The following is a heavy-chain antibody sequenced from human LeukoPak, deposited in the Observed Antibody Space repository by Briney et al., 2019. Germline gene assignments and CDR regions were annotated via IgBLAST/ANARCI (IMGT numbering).Heavy chain of an antibody. Sequence: SETLSLTCTVSGGCISSSSYYWGWIRQPPGKGLEWIGSIYYSGSTYYNPSLKSRVTISVDTSKNQFSLKLSSVTAADTAVYYCAREGYSSSAGFDPWGQGTLVTVSS. D-gene: IGHD6-6*01. CDR1: GGCISSSSYY. CDR3: AREGYSSSAGFDP. CDR2: IYYSGST. J-gene: IGHJ5*02. V-gene: IGHV4-39*07.